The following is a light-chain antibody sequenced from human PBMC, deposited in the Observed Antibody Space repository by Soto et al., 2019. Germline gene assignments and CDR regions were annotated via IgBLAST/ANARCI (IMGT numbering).Light chain of an antibody. CDR2: EVS. CDR3: SSYSGSITLYV. Sequence: QSALTQPASVSGSPGQSITISCTGTSSDVGGYNYVSWYQQHPGKAPKLMIYEVSNRPSGVSNRFSGSKSGNTASLTISGLQAEDEADYYCSSYSGSITLYVFGTGTKVTVL. J-gene: IGLJ1*01. V-gene: IGLV2-14*01. CDR1: SSDVGGYNY.